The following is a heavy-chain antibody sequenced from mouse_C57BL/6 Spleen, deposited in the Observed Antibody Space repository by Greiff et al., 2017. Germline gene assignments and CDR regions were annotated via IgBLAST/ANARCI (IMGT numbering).Heavy chain of an antibody. V-gene: IGHV7-3*01. D-gene: IGHD1-1*01. CDR1: GFTFTDYY. CDR3: ARSPPNYYGSSYWYFDV. CDR2: IRNKANGYTT. J-gene: IGHJ1*03. Sequence: EVMLVESGGGLVQPGGSLSLSCAASGFTFTDYYMSWVRQPPGKALEWLGFIRNKANGYTTEYSASVKGRFTISRDNSQSILYLQMNALRAEDSATYYCARSPPNYYGSSYWYFDVWGTGTTVTVSS.